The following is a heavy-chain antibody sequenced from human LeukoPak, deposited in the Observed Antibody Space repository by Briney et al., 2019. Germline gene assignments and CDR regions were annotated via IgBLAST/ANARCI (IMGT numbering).Heavy chain of an antibody. CDR1: GFTFSNYA. CDR2: ISGSGGST. CDR3: TTVTTGVDY. D-gene: IGHD4-17*01. Sequence: PGGSLRLSCAASGFTFSNYAMSWVRQAPGKGLEWVSGISGSGGSTFYADSVKGRFTISRDNSKNTLYLQMNSLKTEDTAVYYCTTVTTGVDYWGQGTLVTVSS. V-gene: IGHV3-23*01. J-gene: IGHJ4*02.